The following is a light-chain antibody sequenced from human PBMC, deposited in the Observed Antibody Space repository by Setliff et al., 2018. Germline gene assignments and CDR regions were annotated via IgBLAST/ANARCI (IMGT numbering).Light chain of an antibody. Sequence: QSVLTQPPSVSAAPGQRVTISCSGNSYNIGTNLVSWYQQLPGESPKLLIYENIRRPSDIPDRFSGSKSGTSATLAISGLQTEDGAVYFCGAWDRSLTSVVFGGGTKVTVL. CDR2: ENI. CDR3: GAWDRSLTSVV. J-gene: IGLJ2*01. V-gene: IGLV1-51*01. CDR1: SYNIGTNL.